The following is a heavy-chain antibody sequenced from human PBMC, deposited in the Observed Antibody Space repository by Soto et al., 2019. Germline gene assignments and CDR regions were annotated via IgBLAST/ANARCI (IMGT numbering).Heavy chain of an antibody. CDR1: GFTLSAYA. V-gene: IGHV3-64*01. J-gene: IGHJ6*03. Sequence: EVQLAESGGGLAQPGGSLRLSCAASGFTLSAYAMDWVRQATGKGLEYVSGISSNGVGTYYANSVQGRFTISRDNSKNTVYLQMGSLRPEDMAVYYCARRARPDFYYMDVWGKGTTVTVSS. CDR3: ARRARPDFYYMDV. D-gene: IGHD6-6*01. CDR2: ISSNGVGT.